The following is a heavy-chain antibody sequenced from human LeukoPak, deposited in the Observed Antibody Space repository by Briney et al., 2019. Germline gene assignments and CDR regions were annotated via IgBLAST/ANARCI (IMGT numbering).Heavy chain of an antibody. CDR2: IYYSGST. D-gene: IGHD1-26*01. J-gene: IGHJ3*02. Sequence: NASETLSLTCTVSGGSISSYYWSWIRQPPGKGLEWIGYIYYSGSTNYNPSLKSRVTISVDTSKNQFSLKLSSVTAADTAVYYCARDVDSAPGLFDIWGQGTMVTVSS. V-gene: IGHV4-59*01. CDR3: ARDVDSAPGLFDI. CDR1: GGSISSYY.